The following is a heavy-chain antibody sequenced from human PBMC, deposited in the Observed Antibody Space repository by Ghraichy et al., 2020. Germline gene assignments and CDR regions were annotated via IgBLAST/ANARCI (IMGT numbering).Heavy chain of an antibody. CDR2: ISAYNGNT. CDR3: ARVGDAYCGGDCYWEAFDI. CDR1: GYTFTSYG. J-gene: IGHJ3*02. Sequence: ASVKVSCKASGYTFTSYGISWVRQAPGQGLEWMGWISAYNGNTNYAQKLQGRVTMTTDTSTSTAYMELRSLRSDDTAVYYCARVGDAYCGGDCYWEAFDIWGQGTMVTVSS. D-gene: IGHD2-21*02. V-gene: IGHV1-18*04.